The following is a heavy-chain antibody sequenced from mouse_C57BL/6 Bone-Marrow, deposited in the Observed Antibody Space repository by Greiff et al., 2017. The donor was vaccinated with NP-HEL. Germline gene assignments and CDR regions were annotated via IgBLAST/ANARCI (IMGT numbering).Heavy chain of an antibody. CDR3: ARYGSGYAY. D-gene: IGHD3-2*02. V-gene: IGHV1-50*01. J-gene: IGHJ3*01. CDR1: GYTFTSYW. CDR2: IDPSDSYT. Sequence: VQLQQPGAELVKPGASVKLSCKASGYTFTSYWMQWVKQRPGQGLEWIGEIDPSDSYTNYNQKFKGKATLTVDTSSSTAYMQLSSLTSEDSAVYYCARYGSGYAYWGQGTLVTVSA.